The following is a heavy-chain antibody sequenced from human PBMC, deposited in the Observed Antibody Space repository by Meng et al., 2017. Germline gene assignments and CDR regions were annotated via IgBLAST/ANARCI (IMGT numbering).Heavy chain of an antibody. CDR3: ARGSMFGATVTKIDY. D-gene: IGHD4-17*01. J-gene: IGHJ4*02. Sequence: QGQLQQWGAGLLKPSGPLSPTGAVYGGSFSGYYWSWIRQPPGKGLEWIGEINHSGSTNYNPSLKSRVTISVDTSKNQFSLKLSSVTAADTAVYYCARGSMFGATVTKIDYWGQGTLVTVSS. CDR1: GGSFSGYY. V-gene: IGHV4-34*01. CDR2: INHSGST.